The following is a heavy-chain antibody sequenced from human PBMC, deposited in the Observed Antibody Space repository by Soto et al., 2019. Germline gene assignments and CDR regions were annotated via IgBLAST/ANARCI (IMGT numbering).Heavy chain of an antibody. V-gene: IGHV3-66*01. CDR1: GFTVSSNY. CDR2: IYSGGGT. Sequence: EVQLVESGGGLVQPGGSLRLSCAASGFTVSSNYMSWVRQAPGKGLEWVSVIYSGGGTYYADSVKGRFTISRENSKNTLYLQMNSLRAEDTAVYYCARDLVGATTEYFQHWGQGTLVTVSS. CDR3: ARDLVGATTEYFQH. J-gene: IGHJ1*01. D-gene: IGHD1-26*01.